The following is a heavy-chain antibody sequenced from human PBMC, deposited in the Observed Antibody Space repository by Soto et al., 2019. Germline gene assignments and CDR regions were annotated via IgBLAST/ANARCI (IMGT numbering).Heavy chain of an antibody. CDR3: ARGRDGDY. J-gene: IGHJ4*02. Sequence: QVHLVQSGAEVKKPGASVKVSCKGSGYIFTTYGITWVRQAPGQGLEWMGWISAHNGNTNYAQKLQGRVTVPRDTSTSTAYMELRHLRSDDTAVYYCARGRDGDYWGQGALVTVSS. D-gene: IGHD6-6*01. V-gene: IGHV1-18*01. CDR1: GYIFTTYG. CDR2: ISAHNGNT.